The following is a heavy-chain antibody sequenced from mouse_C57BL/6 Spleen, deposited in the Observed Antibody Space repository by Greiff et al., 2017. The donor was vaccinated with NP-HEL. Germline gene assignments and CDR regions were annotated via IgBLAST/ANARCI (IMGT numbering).Heavy chain of an antibody. J-gene: IGHJ3*01. Sequence: EVQLQQSGAELVRPGASVKLSCTASGFNIKDYYMHWVKQRPEQGLEWIGRIDPEDGDTEYAPKFQGKATMTAETSSNTAYLQLSSLTSEDTAVYYCTTFLYYYGRGFAYWGQGTLVTVSA. V-gene: IGHV14-1*01. CDR1: GFNIKDYY. D-gene: IGHD1-1*01. CDR2: IDPEDGDT. CDR3: TTFLYYYGRGFAY.